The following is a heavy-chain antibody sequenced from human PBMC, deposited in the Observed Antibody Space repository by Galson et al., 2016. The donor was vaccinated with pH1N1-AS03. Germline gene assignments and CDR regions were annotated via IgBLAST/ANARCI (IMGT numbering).Heavy chain of an antibody. CDR3: ARKRYYANFDY. CDR2: INDSGST. D-gene: IGHD1-26*01. J-gene: IGHJ4*02. V-gene: IGHV4-34*01. CDR1: GGSFSGYH. Sequence: SETLSLTCAVYGGSFSGYHWSWIRQSPGKGLEWIGEINDSGSTNYNPSLKSRVTISINTSKIQFSLTLSSVTAADTAVYYCARKRYYANFDYWGQGTLVIVSS.